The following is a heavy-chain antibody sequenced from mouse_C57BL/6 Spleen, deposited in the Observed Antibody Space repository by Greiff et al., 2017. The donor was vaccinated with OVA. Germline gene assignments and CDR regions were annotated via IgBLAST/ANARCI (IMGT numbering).Heavy chain of an antibody. Sequence: QVLLVQSGAELVRPGTSVKLSCKASGYTFTSYLMAWVKQTPGQGLEWVGTINPGGGATNYHEKFKGKATLTADKSSSTAYMQLSSLTSEDSAVYVCASHYGNYGWFAYWGQGTLVTVSA. D-gene: IGHD2-1*01. CDR1: GYTFTSYL. CDR3: ASHYGNYGWFAY. V-gene: IGHV1-54*01. CDR2: INPGGGAT. J-gene: IGHJ3*01.